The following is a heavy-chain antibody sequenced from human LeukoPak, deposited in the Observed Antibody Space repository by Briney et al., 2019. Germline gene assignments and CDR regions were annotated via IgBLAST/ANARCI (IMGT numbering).Heavy chain of an antibody. V-gene: IGHV3-23*01. CDR2: ISRSGSTT. J-gene: IGHJ4*02. CDR1: GFTFSSFA. Sequence: SGGSLRLSCVDSGFTFSSFAMSWVRQAPGKGLEWVSTISRSGSTTYYVDSVKGRFTISRDNSRNTLYLQMNSLRGEDTAVYYCARESPAFDYWGQGTLVTVS. CDR3: ARESPAFDY.